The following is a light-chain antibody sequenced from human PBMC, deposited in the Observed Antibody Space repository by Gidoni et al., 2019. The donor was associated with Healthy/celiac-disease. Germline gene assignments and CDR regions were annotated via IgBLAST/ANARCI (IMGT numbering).Light chain of an antibody. Sequence: EIVLTQSPGTLSLSPGERATLPCRASQSVSSSYLAWYQQKPGQAPRLVIYGASSRATGIPDRFSGSGSGTDFTLTISRLEPEDFAVYYCQQYAASPVTFGQGTKVEIK. V-gene: IGKV3-20*01. CDR3: QQYAASPVT. CDR2: GAS. J-gene: IGKJ1*01. CDR1: QSVSSSY.